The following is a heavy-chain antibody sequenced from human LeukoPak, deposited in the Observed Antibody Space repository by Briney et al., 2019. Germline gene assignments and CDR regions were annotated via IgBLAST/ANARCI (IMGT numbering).Heavy chain of an antibody. D-gene: IGHD6-19*01. CDR2: ISGSGGST. CDR3: VVKTTPVAGTRGGFRLDPLSSWFDP. V-gene: IGHV3-23*01. Sequence: GGSLRLSCAASGFTFSSYAMSWVRQAPGKGLEWVSAISGSGGSTYYADSVKGRFTISRDNSKNTLYLQMNSLRAEDTAVYYCVVKTTPVAGTRGGFRLDPLSSWFDPWGQGTLVTVSS. CDR1: GFTFSSYA. J-gene: IGHJ5*02.